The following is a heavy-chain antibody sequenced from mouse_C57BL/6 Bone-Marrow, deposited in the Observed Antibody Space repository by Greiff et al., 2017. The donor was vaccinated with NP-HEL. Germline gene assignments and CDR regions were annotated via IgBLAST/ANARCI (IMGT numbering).Heavy chain of an antibody. CDR1: GFTFSDYG. V-gene: IGHV5-17*01. CDR3: ARSGSNFF. D-gene: IGHD2-5*01. CDR2: ISSGSSTI. Sequence: EVQLVESGGGLVKPGGSLKLSCAASGFTFSDYGMHWVRQAPEKGLEWVAYISSGSSTIYYADTVKGRFTISRDNAKNTLFLQMTSLRSEDTAMYYCARSGSNFFWGQGTLVTVSA. J-gene: IGHJ3*01.